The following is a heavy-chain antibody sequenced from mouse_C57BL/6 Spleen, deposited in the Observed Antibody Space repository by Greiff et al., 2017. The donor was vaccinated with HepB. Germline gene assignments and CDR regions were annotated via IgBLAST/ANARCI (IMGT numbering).Heavy chain of an antibody. Sequence: EVKVVESGGDLVKPGGSLKLSCAASGFTFSSYGMSWVRQTPDKRLEWVATISSGGSYTYYPDSVKGRFTISRDNAKNTLYLQMSSLKSEDTAMYYCARQSYGMDYWGQGTSVTVSS. J-gene: IGHJ4*01. V-gene: IGHV5-6*01. CDR1: GFTFSSYG. D-gene: IGHD1-1*01. CDR2: ISSGGSYT. CDR3: ARQSYGMDY.